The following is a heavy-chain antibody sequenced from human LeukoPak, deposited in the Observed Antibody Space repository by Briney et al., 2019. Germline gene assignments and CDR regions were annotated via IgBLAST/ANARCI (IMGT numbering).Heavy chain of an antibody. CDR2: IYPGDSET. CDR1: GYTLPSYR. CDR3: ARLGTTYFYYYMDV. V-gene: IGHV5-51*01. D-gene: IGHD3-10*01. Sequence: HGESLKISCKGSGYTLPSYRIAWVRQMPGKGLEWMGIIYPGDSETKYSPSFEGQVTFSADKSNSIVYLHWSSLKASDTAMYYCARLGTTYFYYYMDVWGEGTTATVSS. J-gene: IGHJ6*03.